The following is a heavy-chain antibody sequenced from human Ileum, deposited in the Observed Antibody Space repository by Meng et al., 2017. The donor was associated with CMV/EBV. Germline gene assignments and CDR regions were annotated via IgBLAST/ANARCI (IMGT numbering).Heavy chain of an antibody. Sequence: LSVAASGFTFSNYYMSWVRQAPGKGLEWVSHISGPGTTIYHADSVKGRFTISRDNAENSLYLQMNSLRAEDTAVYFCARVFEAGEDYWGQGTLVTVSS. V-gene: IGHV3-11*04. CDR2: ISGPGTTI. J-gene: IGHJ4*02. D-gene: IGHD7-27*01. CDR1: GFTFSNYY. CDR3: ARVFEAGEDY.